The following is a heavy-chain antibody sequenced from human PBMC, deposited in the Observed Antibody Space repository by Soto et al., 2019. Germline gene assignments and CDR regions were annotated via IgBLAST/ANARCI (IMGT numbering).Heavy chain of an antibody. CDR3: ARRYGGTFDY. V-gene: IGHV4-39*01. Sequence: PSETLSLTCTVSGGSISSSYYWGWIRQPPGKGLEWIGSIYYSGSTYYNPSLKSRVTISVDTSKIQFSLKLSSVTAADTAVYYCARRYGGTFDYWGQGTLVTVSS. J-gene: IGHJ4*02. CDR1: GGSISSSYY. CDR2: IYYSGST. D-gene: IGHD2-15*01.